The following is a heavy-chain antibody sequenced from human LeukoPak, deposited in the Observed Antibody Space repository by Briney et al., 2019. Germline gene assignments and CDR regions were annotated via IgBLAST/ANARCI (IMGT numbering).Heavy chain of an antibody. V-gene: IGHV3-23*01. CDR3: AKPSGSGVDY. CDR2: ISGSGGST. CDR1: GFTFSSYA. D-gene: IGHD1-26*01. Sequence: PGGSLRLSCAASGFTFSSYAMSWVRQAPGKGLEWVSAISGSGGSTYYADSVKGRFIITRDNFKNTLYLQMNSLRLEDMAVYYCAKPSGSGVDYWGRGTRVTVSS. J-gene: IGHJ4*02.